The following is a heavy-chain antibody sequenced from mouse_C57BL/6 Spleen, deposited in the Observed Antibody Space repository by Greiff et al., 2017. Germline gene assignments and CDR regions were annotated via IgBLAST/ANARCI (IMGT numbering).Heavy chain of an antibody. V-gene: IGHV1-69*01. D-gene: IGHD1-1*01. CDR2: IDPSDSYT. CDR1: GYTFTSYW. J-gene: IGHJ4*01. Sequence: QVQLQQPGAELVMPGASVKLSCKASGYTFTSYWMHWVKQRPGQGLEWIGEIDPSDSYTNYNQKCKGKSTLTVDKSSSTAYMQLSSLTSEDSAVYYCALITTVVGYAMDYWGQGTSVTVSS. CDR3: ALITTVVGYAMDY.